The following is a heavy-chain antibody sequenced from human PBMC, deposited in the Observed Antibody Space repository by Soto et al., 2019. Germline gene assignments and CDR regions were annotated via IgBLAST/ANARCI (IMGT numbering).Heavy chain of an antibody. V-gene: IGHV3-23*01. J-gene: IGHJ4*02. CDR1: GFTFSNYA. CDR2: VGGSGAST. D-gene: IGHD3-10*01. Sequence: EVQLLESGGGLVQPGGSLRLSCAASGFTFSNYAMSWVRQAPGKGLEWVSAVGGSGASTYYADSVKGRFTISRDNSKNRRFLKMTSLRAEDTALYYCAERYNYGAGSSLYYFDYWGEGTLVTVSS. CDR3: AERYNYGAGSSLYYFDY.